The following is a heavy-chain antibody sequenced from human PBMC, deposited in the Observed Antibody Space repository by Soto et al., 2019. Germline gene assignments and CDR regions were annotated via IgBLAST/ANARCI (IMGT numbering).Heavy chain of an antibody. CDR2: INPNSGAT. CDR3: APHYPDSSGYFDH. V-gene: IGHV1-2*02. Sequence: ASVKLSCTASGYMFTGNYMHWVRKAPGQGLEYMGWINPNSGATNYAQKFQGRVTMTWDTSISTAYVELSRLRSDDTAVYYCAPHYPDSSGYFDHWGQGTLVTVSS. D-gene: IGHD3-22*01. CDR1: GYMFTGNY. J-gene: IGHJ4*02.